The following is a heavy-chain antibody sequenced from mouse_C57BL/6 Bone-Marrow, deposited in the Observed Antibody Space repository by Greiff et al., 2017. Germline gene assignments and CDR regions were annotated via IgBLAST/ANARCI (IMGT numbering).Heavy chain of an antibody. CDR3: ARTPFYYGSSYWYFDV. CDR2: IDPSDSYT. V-gene: IGHV1-50*01. Sequence: QVQLQQPGAELVKPGASVKLSCKASGYTFTSYWLQWVKQRPGQGLEWSGEIDPSDSYTNYNQKFKGKATLTVDTPSSTAYMQLSSLTSEDSAVYYCARTPFYYGSSYWYFDVWGTGTTVTVSS. CDR1: GYTFTSYW. D-gene: IGHD1-1*01. J-gene: IGHJ1*03.